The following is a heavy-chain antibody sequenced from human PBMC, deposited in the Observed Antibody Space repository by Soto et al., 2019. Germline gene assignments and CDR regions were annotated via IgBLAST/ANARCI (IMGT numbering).Heavy chain of an antibody. CDR2: IFSNDEK. CDR3: ARIALRDGYLINHGDFDY. Sequence: SGPTLVNPTETLTLTCTVSGFSLSNARMGVSWIRQPPGKAMEWLAHIFSNDEKSYSTSLKSRLTISKDTSKSQVVLTMTNMDPVDTATYYCARIALRDGYLINHGDFDYWGQGTLVTVSS. V-gene: IGHV2-26*01. J-gene: IGHJ4*02. D-gene: IGHD5-12*01. CDR1: GFSLSNARMG.